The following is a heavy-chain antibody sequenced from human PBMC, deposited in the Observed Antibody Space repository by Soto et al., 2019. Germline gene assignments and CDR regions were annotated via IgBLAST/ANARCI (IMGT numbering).Heavy chain of an antibody. CDR1: GGTFSSHS. CDR3: AREVGYGDFSAALLD. V-gene: IGHV1-69*13. D-gene: IGHD4-17*01. J-gene: IGHJ4*02. Sequence: SVKVSCKASGGTFSSHSINWVRQAPGQGLEWMGGIVTLFGTANYAQNFQGRVTITADQSTSTVYMDLSSLRSDDTAVYYCAREVGYGDFSAALLDWGQGTLVTVSS. CDR2: IVTLFGTA.